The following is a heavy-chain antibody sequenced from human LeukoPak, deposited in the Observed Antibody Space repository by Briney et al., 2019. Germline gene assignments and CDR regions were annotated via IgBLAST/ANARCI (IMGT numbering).Heavy chain of an antibody. CDR2: ISSSSSYI. V-gene: IGHV3-21*01. CDR1: GFTFSSYS. J-gene: IGHJ5*02. D-gene: IGHD3-3*01. CDR3: ARSEIGDYDFWSGYYLRFDP. Sequence: PGGSLRLSCAASGFTFSSYSMNWVRQAPGKGLEWVSSISSSSSYIYYADSVKGRFTISRDNAKNSLYLQMGSLRAEDMAVYYCARSEIGDYDFWSGYYLRFDPWGQGTLVTVSS.